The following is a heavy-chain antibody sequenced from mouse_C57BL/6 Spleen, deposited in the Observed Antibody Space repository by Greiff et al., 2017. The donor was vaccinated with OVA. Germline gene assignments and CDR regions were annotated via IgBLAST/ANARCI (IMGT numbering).Heavy chain of an antibody. J-gene: IGHJ1*03. V-gene: IGHV5-9*01. CDR2: ISGGGGNT. CDR3: ARQGNYPSYWYFDV. D-gene: IGHD2-1*01. CDR1: GFTFSSYT. Sequence: EVKVEESGGGLVKPGGSLKLSCAASGFTFSSYTMSWVRQTPEKRLEWVATISGGGGNTYYPDSVKGRFTIARDNAKNTLYLQMSSRRSEDTALYYCARQGNYPSYWYFDVWGTGTTVTVSS.